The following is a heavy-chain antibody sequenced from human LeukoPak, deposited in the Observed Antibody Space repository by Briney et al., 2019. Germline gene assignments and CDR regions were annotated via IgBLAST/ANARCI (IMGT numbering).Heavy chain of an antibody. J-gene: IGHJ4*02. CDR1: GGSISSGDYY. V-gene: IGHV4-30-4*01. CDR3: ASWLVVPAAIDY. CDR2: IYYSGTT. Sequence: SETLSLTCTVSGGSISSGDYYWSWIRQPPGKGLEWIGYIYYSGTTFYNPSLKSRVIISLDTSKNQFSLRLSSVTAADTAVHYCASWLVVPAAIDYWGQGTLVTVSS. D-gene: IGHD2-2*02.